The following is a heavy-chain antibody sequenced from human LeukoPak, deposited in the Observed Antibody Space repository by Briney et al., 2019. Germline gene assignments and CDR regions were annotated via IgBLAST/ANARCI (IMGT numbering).Heavy chain of an antibody. CDR2: IIPIFGTA. D-gene: IGHD6-6*01. J-gene: IGHJ5*02. V-gene: IGHV1-69*06. CDR1: GGTFSSYA. CDR3: ARGGGIAARPGYNWFDP. Sequence: SVKVSCKASGGTFSSYAISWVRQAPGQGLEWMGGIIPIFGTANYAQKFQGRVTITADKSTSTAYMELSSLRSEDTAVYYCARGGGIAARPGYNWFDPWGQGTLVTVSS.